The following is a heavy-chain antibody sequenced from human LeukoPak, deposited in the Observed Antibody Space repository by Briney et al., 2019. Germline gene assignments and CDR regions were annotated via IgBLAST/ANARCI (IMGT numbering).Heavy chain of an antibody. CDR2: INHSGST. CDR1: GGSFSGYY. D-gene: IGHD3-10*01. V-gene: IGHV4-34*01. J-gene: IGHJ4*02. Sequence: KPSETLSLTCAVYGGSFSGYYWSWLRQPPGKGLEWIGEINHSGSTNYNPSLKSRVTISVDTSKNQFSLKLSSVTAADTAVYYCAREGYGSGSYYNVWGQGTLVTVSS. CDR3: AREGYGSGSYYNV.